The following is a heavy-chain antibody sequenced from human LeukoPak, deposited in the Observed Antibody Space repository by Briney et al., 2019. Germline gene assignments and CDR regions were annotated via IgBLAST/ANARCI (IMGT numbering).Heavy chain of an antibody. Sequence: GGSLRLSCAASGFTFSNYWMHWVRQAPGKGLVWVSRINGVGISTGYADSVKGRFTVSRDNAKKTLYLQMNSLRAEDTAVYYCARDVGNFDYWGQGTLVTVSS. CDR3: ARDVGNFDY. J-gene: IGHJ4*02. CDR2: INGVGIST. V-gene: IGHV3-74*01. CDR1: GFTFSNYW.